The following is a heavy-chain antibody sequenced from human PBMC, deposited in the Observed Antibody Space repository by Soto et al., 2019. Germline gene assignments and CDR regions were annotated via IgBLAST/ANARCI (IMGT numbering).Heavy chain of an antibody. Sequence: RLLESGGGLVQPGGSLRLSCAASGFTFKIYAMSWVRQAPGKGLEWVPGITARASTTYYGDSAKGRYTISRDTSKNTLALQVNSLRVEDTAVYYWARRLWFRDSSSHYYGMDVWGQGTAVTVSS. V-gene: IGHV3-23*01. CDR1: GFTFKIYA. D-gene: IGHD3-10*01. CDR3: ARRLWFRDSSSHYYGMDV. CDR2: ITARASTT. J-gene: IGHJ6*02.